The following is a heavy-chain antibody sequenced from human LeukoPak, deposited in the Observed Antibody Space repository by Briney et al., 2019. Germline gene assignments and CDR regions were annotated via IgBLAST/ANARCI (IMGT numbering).Heavy chain of an antibody. CDR3: ASSRDGYNSFDY. CDR2: IIPILGIA. D-gene: IGHD5-24*01. CDR1: GGSFTFTSHA. J-gene: IGHJ4*02. Sequence: SVKVSCKASGGSFTFTSHAISWVRQAPGQGLEWMGRIIPILGIANYAQKFQGRVTITADKSTSTAYMELSSLRSEDTAVYYCASSRDGYNSFDYWGQGTLVTVSS. V-gene: IGHV1-69*04.